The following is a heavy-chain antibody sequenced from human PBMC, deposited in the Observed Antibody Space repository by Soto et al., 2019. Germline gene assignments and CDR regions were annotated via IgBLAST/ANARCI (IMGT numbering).Heavy chain of an antibody. Sequence: SETLSLTCAVSGGSISRYYWSWIRQPAGKGLEWIGRMYNTGSTNYNPSLKSRVTMSIDTSKNQFSLNLGSVTAADTAVYYCARSLGSWHVYWGQGTRVTASS. CDR3: ARSLGSWHVY. V-gene: IGHV4-4*07. CDR2: MYNTGST. CDR1: GGSISRYY. D-gene: IGHD6-13*01. J-gene: IGHJ4*02.